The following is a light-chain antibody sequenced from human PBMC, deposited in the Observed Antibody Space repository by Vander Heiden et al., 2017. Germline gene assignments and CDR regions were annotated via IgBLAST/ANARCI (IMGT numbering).Light chain of an antibody. V-gene: IGLV2-8*01. CDR1: GSGVGGYEY. Sequence: QSALTQPPSASGPPGQPVAISCTGSGSGVGGYEYVGWYQQNPGKAPRLIIYEVTKRPSGVRDRFCGSKSGNTASLTVSGMQAEDEADYYCSSYADSNHLVFGGGTRLTVL. CDR3: SSYADSNHLV. J-gene: IGLJ2*01. CDR2: EVT.